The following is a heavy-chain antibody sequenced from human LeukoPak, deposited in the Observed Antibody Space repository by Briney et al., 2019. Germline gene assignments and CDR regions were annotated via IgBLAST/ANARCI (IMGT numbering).Heavy chain of an antibody. CDR2: IKQDGSEK. J-gene: IGHJ4*02. V-gene: IGHV3-7*01. CDR1: GFTFSSYW. Sequence: GSLRLSCAASGFTFSSYWMSWVRQAPGKGLEWVANIKQDGSEKYYVDSVKGRFTISRDNAKNSLYLQMNSLRAEDTAVYYCARDLPYYDSSGSNFDYWGQGTLVTVSS. D-gene: IGHD3-22*01. CDR3: ARDLPYYDSSGSNFDY.